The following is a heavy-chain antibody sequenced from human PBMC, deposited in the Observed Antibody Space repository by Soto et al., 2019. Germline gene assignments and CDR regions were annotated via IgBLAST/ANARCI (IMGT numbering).Heavy chain of an antibody. V-gene: IGHV3-74*01. Sequence: EVQLVESGGGLVQPGGSLRLSCAASGFTSSSYWIHWVRQAPGKGLVWVSRISNDGSSTNYADSVKGRCTISRDNAKNTVYLQMSSLRAADTAVYYCARDTYYYDSSDHFSADAFDIWGQGTMVTVSS. J-gene: IGHJ3*02. CDR1: GFTSSSYW. CDR2: ISNDGSST. D-gene: IGHD3-22*01. CDR3: ARDTYYYDSSDHFSADAFDI.